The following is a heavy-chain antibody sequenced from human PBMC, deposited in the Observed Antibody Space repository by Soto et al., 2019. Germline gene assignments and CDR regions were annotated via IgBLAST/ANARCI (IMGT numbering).Heavy chain of an antibody. Sequence: GASVKVSCKASGYTFTGYYMHWVRQAPGQGPEWMGWINPNSGGTNYAQKFQGWVTMTRDTSISTAYMELSRLRSDDTAVYYCARSPDSSSPDSYYYYYYGMDVWGQGTTVTVSS. CDR1: GYTFTGYY. CDR2: INPNSGGT. V-gene: IGHV1-2*04. CDR3: ARSPDSSSPDSYYYYYYGMDV. D-gene: IGHD6-6*01. J-gene: IGHJ6*02.